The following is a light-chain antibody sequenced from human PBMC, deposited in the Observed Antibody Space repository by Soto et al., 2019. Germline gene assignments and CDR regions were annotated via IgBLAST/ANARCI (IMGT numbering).Light chain of an antibody. CDR1: KLGDKY. Sequence: SYELTQPPSVSVSPGQTASITCSGDKLGDKYACWYQQKPGQSPVLVIYQDSKRPSGIPERFSGSNSGNTATLTISGTQAIYESDYSVQALDSSTRVFGTGTKLTVL. CDR3: QALDSSTRV. CDR2: QDS. J-gene: IGLJ1*01. V-gene: IGLV3-1*01.